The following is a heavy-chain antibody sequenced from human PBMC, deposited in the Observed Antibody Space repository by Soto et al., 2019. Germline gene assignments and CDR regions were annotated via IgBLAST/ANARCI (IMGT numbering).Heavy chain of an antibody. CDR3: ARALPLLMYFDY. V-gene: IGHV4-30-4*01. D-gene: IGHD2-8*02. CDR2: IYYSGST. J-gene: IGHJ4*02. Sequence: SETLSLTCTVSGGSISSGDYYWSWIRQPPGKGLEWIGYIYYSGSTYYNPSLKSRVTISVDTSKNQFSLKLSSVTAADTAVYYCARALPLLMYFDYWGQGTLVTVSS. CDR1: GGSISSGDYY.